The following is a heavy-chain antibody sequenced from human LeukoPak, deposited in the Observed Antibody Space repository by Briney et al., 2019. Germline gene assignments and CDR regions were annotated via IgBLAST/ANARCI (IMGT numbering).Heavy chain of an antibody. CDR3: ATDAYSSSSWFDY. CDR2: ISYDGSNK. D-gene: IGHD6-6*01. Sequence: GGSLRLSCAASGFTFSSYGMHCVRQAPGKGLEWVAVISYDGSNKYYADSVKGRFTISRDNSKNTLYLQMNSLRAEDTAVYYCATDAYSSSSWFDYWGQGTLVTVSS. J-gene: IGHJ4*02. V-gene: IGHV3-30*03. CDR1: GFTFSSYG.